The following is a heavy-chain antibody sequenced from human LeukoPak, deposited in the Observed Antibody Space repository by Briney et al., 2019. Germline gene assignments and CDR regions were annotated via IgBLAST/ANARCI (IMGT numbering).Heavy chain of an antibody. V-gene: IGHV4-59*08. Sequence: SETPSLTCTVSGGSLSSYYFSWIRQSPGKGLEWIAYINYSGSASYNPSLKSRVTMSVDTSKQFSLSLSSVTAADTAVYYCARHNYDDYVFDIWGQGTKVTVSS. D-gene: IGHD4-17*01. CDR2: INYSGSA. CDR3: ARHNYDDYVFDI. CDR1: GGSLSSYY. J-gene: IGHJ3*02.